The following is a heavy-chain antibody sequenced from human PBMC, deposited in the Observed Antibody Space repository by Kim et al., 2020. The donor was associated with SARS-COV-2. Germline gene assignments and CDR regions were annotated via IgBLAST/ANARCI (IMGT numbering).Heavy chain of an antibody. CDR1: GGSISSSSYY. Sequence: SETLSLTCTVSGGSISSSSYYWGWIRQPPGKGLEWIGSIYYSGSTYYNASLKSRVTISVDTSKNQFSLRLSSVTAADTAVYYCARLGSGDSSSWYGIDYWGQGTLVPVSS. V-gene: IGHV4-39*01. CDR2: IYYSGST. D-gene: IGHD6-13*01. J-gene: IGHJ4*02. CDR3: ARLGSGDSSSWYGIDY.